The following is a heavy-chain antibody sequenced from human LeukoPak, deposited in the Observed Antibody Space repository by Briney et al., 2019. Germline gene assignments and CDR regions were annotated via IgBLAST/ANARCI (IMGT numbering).Heavy chain of an antibody. CDR2: INPTGGST. D-gene: IGHD6-6*01. CDR3: ARTAARRFDY. Sequence: ASVKVSCKASGYTFPSYFMHWVRQAPGQGLEWMGIINPTGGSTTYAQKFQGRVTMTRDTSTSTVYTELSSLRSDDTAVYYCARTAARRFDYWGQGTLVTVSP. CDR1: GYTFPSYF. V-gene: IGHV1-46*01. J-gene: IGHJ4*02.